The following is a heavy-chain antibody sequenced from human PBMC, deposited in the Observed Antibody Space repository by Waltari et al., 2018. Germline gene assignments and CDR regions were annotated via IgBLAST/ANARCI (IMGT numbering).Heavy chain of an antibody. J-gene: IGHJ6*02. CDR3: ARAGPKTTNYYYGMDV. CDR1: GGTFSSYA. V-gene: IGHV1-69*08. D-gene: IGHD4-17*01. CDR2: IIPIFGTA. Sequence: QVQLVQSGAEVKKPGSSVKVSCKASGGTFSSYAISWVRQAPGQGLEWMGRIIPIFGTANYEQKFQGRVTITADKSTSTAYMELSSLRSEDTAVYYCARAGPKTTNYYYGMDVWGQGTTVTVSS.